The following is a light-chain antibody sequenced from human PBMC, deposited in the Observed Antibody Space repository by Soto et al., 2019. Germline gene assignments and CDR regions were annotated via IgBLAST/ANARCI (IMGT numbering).Light chain of an antibody. Sequence: EVVLTQSPGTLSLSPGERATLSCRASQNVYINSLAWYQQKPGQPPRLLIYGASTRAAAIPDRFSGSGSGADFALSIDGLEPEDFAIYYCQQYGDSPLTLGPGTRVD. J-gene: IGKJ3*01. CDR3: QQYGDSPLT. CDR2: GAS. CDR1: QNVYINS. V-gene: IGKV3-20*01.